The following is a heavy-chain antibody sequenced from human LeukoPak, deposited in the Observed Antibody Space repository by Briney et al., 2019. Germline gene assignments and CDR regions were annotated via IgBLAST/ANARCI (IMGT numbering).Heavy chain of an antibody. J-gene: IGHJ4*02. CDR3: ARGPIRDYGGNSGDY. V-gene: IGHV3-64*01. D-gene: IGHD4-23*01. CDR1: GFTFSSYA. CDR2: ISSNGGST. Sequence: GGSLRLSCAASGFTFSSYAMHWVCQAPGKGLEYVSAISSNGGSTYYANSVKGRFTISRDNSKNTLYLQMGSLRAEDVAVYYCARGPIRDYGGNSGDYWGQGTLVTVSS.